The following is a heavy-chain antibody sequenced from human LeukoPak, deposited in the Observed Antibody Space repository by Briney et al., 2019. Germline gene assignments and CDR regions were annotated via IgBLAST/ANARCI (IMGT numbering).Heavy chain of an antibody. D-gene: IGHD1-26*01. CDR1: GGSISSYY. V-gene: IGHV4-59*06. Sequence: SETLSLTCTVSGGSISSYYWSWIRQPPGKGLEWIGYIYYSGSTYYNPSLKSRVTISVDTSKNQFSLKLSSVTAADTAVYYCASVSGSPSTFDYWGQGTLVTVSS. CDR2: IYYSGST. CDR3: ASVSGSPSTFDY. J-gene: IGHJ4*02.